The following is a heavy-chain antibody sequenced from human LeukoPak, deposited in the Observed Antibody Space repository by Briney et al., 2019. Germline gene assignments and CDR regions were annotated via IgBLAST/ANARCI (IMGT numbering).Heavy chain of an antibody. D-gene: IGHD1-14*01. CDR1: GGSISSSSYY. Sequence: SETRSLTCTVSGGSISSSSYYWGWIRQPPGKGLEWIGSIYYSGSTYYNPSLKSRVTISVDTSKNQFSLKLSSVTAAYTAVYYCARPSISRGTEGGADYWGQGTLVTVSS. V-gene: IGHV4-39*01. J-gene: IGHJ4*02. CDR3: ARPSISRGTEGGADY. CDR2: IYYSGST.